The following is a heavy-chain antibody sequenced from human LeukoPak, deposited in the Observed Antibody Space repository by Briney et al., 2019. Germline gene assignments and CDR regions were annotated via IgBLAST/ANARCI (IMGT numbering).Heavy chain of an antibody. Sequence: GGCPSPACAASGSTVSDYTMSWGRQAPGKGLEWVSAISGSGGTTFYADSVKGRFTISRDNSKNTLNLQVNSLRAADTARYYCANVQEMDTIRPPFDIWGQGTMVTVSS. V-gene: IGHV3-23*01. D-gene: IGHD5-24*01. CDR2: ISGSGGTT. CDR3: ANVQEMDTIRPPFDI. CDR1: GSTVSDYT. J-gene: IGHJ3*02.